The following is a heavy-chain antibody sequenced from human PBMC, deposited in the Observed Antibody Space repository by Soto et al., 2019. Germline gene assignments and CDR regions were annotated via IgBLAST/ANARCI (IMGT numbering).Heavy chain of an antibody. CDR2: LHSGGDT. D-gene: IGHD3-10*01. Sequence: VPLVESGGGLVQPGGSLRLSCVASGLPVSSKDMTWVRQAPGTGLEWVSVLHSGGDTYYANSVQGRFTISRHDSTNTLFLQMNSLTAEDTAVYYCARDGPYYYASRMDVWGQGTTVTVSS. CDR1: GLPVSSKD. V-gene: IGHV3-53*04. CDR3: ARDGPYYYASRMDV. J-gene: IGHJ6*02.